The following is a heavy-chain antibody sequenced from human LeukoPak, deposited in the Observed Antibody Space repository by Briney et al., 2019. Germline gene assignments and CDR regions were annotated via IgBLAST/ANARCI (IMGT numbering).Heavy chain of an antibody. J-gene: IGHJ4*02. D-gene: IGHD3-10*02. CDR3: AKELDTMFFDY. CDR1: GFNFDRYT. V-gene: IGHV3-43*01. CDR2: AGWAGGTT. Sequence: GGSLRLSCATSGFNFDRYTIHWVRQAPGKGLEWVSLAGWAGGTTFYSDSVRGRFTISKDSGRKSVYLQMNSLTTDDTAFYFCAKELDTMFFDYWGQGALVTVSS.